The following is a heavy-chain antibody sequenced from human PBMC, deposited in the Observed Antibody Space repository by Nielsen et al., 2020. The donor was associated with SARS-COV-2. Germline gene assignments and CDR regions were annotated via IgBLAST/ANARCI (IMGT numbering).Heavy chain of an antibody. D-gene: IGHD6-19*01. J-gene: IGHJ4*02. V-gene: IGHV7-4-1*02. CDR3: ARDIAVTGSPLHYFDY. CDR1: GYSFSRYT. CDR2: IDTNIGKP. Sequence: SVKVSCKASGYSFSRYTMNWVRQAPGQGLEWMGWIDTNIGKPTPAQGFTGRFVFSSDTSVSTASLQISTLRAEDTAVYYCARDIAVTGSPLHYFDYWGQGTLVAVSS.